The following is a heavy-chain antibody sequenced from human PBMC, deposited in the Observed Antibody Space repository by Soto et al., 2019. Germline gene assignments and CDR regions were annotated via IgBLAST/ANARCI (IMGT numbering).Heavy chain of an antibody. CDR3: AKRYFDWLLPDY. D-gene: IGHD3-9*01. Sequence: PAETLSLTCTVSGGSISSYYWGLIRQPPGKGLARIGRIYYSGSTYYNPSLKSRVTISVDTSKNQFSLKLSTVTAADTAVYYCAKRYFDWLLPDYWGQGTLVTVSS. CDR1: GGSISSYY. V-gene: IGHV4-39*01. CDR2: IYYSGST. J-gene: IGHJ4*02.